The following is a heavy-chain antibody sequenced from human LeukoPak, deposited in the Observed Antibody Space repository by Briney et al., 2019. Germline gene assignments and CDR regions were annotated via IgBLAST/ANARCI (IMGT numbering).Heavy chain of an antibody. J-gene: IGHJ3*02. D-gene: IGHD6-19*01. V-gene: IGHV3-66*01. CDR2: IYSGGST. Sequence: GGSLRLSCAASGFTVSSNYMSWVRQAPGKGLEWVSVIYSGGSTYYADSVKGRFTISRDNSKNTLYLQMNSLRAEDTAVYYCARAVAVAADAFDTWGQGTMVTVSS. CDR1: GFTVSSNY. CDR3: ARAVAVAADAFDT.